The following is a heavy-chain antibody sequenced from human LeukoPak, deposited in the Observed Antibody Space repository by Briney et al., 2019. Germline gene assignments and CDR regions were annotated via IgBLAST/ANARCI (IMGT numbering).Heavy chain of an antibody. CDR1: GYTFTSYG. CDR2: ISAYNGNT. V-gene: IGHV1-18*01. Sequence: ASVKXSCKASGYTFTSYGISWVRQAPGQGLEWMGWISAYNGNTNYAQKLQGRATMTTDTSTSTAYMELRSLRSDDTAVYYCARVYYDILTGYTTPDYWGQGTLVTVSS. D-gene: IGHD3-9*01. CDR3: ARVYYDILTGYTTPDY. J-gene: IGHJ4*02.